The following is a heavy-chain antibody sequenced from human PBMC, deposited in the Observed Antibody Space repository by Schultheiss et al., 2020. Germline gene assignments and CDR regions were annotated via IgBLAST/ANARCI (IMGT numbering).Heavy chain of an antibody. V-gene: IGHV1-58*01. CDR3: ARGPLLWFRELNYMDV. Sequence: SVKVSCKASGYTFTSSAVQWVRQARGQRLEWIGWIVVGSGNTNYAQKFQERVTITRDMSISTAYMELSSLRSEDTAVYYCARGPLLWFRELNYMDVWGKGTTVTVSS. CDR1: GYTFTSSA. D-gene: IGHD3-10*01. J-gene: IGHJ6*03. CDR2: IVVGSGNT.